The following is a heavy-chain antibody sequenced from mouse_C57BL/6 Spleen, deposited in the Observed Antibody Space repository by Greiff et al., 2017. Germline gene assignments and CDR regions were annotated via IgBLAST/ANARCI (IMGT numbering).Heavy chain of an antibody. CDR2: IYPGSGNT. CDR3: ARDIYYDYDGYYAKDY. J-gene: IGHJ4*01. V-gene: IGHV1-66*01. D-gene: IGHD2-4*01. Sequence: QVQLQQSGPELVKPGASVKISCKASGYSFTSYYIHWVKQRPGQGLEWIGWIYPGSGNTKYNEKFKGKATLTADTSSSTAYMQLSSLSSEDSAVYCCARDIYYDYDGYYAKDYWGQGTSVTVSS. CDR1: GYSFTSYY.